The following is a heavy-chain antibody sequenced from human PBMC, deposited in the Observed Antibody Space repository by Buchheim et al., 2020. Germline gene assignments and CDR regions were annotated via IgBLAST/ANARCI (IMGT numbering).Heavy chain of an antibody. CDR1: GVSISSSNW. V-gene: IGHV4-4*02. CDR3: ARTDSSGYPQYYFDY. CDR2: ISLSGNT. J-gene: IGHJ4*02. Sequence: QVQLQESGPGLVKPSGTLSLTCAVSGVSISSSNWWSWVRQPPGKGLEWIGEISLSGNTNYNPSLKSRVTISMDRSKNQFSLNLTSVTAADTAVYYCARTDSSGYPQYYFDYWGQGTL. D-gene: IGHD3-22*01.